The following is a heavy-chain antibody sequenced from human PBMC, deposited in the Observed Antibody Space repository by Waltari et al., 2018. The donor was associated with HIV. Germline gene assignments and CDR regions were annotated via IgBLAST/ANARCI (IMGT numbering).Heavy chain of an antibody. D-gene: IGHD6-19*01. CDR1: GGSFSGYY. CDR2: INHSGST. J-gene: IGHJ4*02. CDR3: ARRPFSGWYPD. V-gene: IGHV4-34*01. Sequence: QVQLHQWGAGLLKPSETLSLICAVYGGSFSGYYWSWIRQPPGKGLEWIGEINHSGSTNYNPSLKSRVTISVDTSKNQFSLKLSSVTAADTAVYYCARRPFSGWYPDWGQGTLVTVSS.